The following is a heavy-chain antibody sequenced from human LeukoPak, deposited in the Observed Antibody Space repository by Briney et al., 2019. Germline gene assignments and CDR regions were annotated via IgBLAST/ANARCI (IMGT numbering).Heavy chain of an antibody. Sequence: ASVKVSCKATGYTFTSYGISWVRQAPGQGLEWMGWISADNGNTNYAQKLQGRVTMTTDTSTSTAYMELRSLRSDDTAVYYCARTRITIFGGYYYGMDVWGQGTTVTVSS. J-gene: IGHJ6*02. CDR3: ARTRITIFGGYYYGMDV. D-gene: IGHD3-3*01. V-gene: IGHV1-18*04. CDR1: GYTFTSYG. CDR2: ISADNGNT.